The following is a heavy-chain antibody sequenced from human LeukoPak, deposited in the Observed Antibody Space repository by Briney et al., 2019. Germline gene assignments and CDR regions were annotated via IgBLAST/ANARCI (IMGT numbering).Heavy chain of an antibody. V-gene: IGHV3-30-3*01. CDR2: ISHDGGNE. J-gene: IGHJ3*02. CDR1: VFTFSGFA. Sequence: GRSLRLSCAAPVFTFSGFAMHWVRQAPDQGLEWVALISHDGGNEDYADSVKGRFTVSRDNSKNTLYLHMNSLRAEDTAVYYCARGGKKGELRDDAFDIWGQGAMVTVSS. CDR3: ARGGKKGELRDDAFDI. D-gene: IGHD1-7*01.